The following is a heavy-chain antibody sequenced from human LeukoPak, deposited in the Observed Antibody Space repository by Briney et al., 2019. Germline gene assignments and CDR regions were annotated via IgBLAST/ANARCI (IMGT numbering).Heavy chain of an antibody. CDR2: IKQDGSEK. CDR1: GFTFSSYW. V-gene: IGHV3-7*01. CDR3: AREGPSSSWYWSSWFDP. Sequence: SGGSLRLSCAAPGFTFSSYWMSWVRQAPGKGLEWVANIKQDGSEKYYVDSVKGRFTISRDNAKNSLYLQMNSLRAEDTAVYYCAREGPSSSWYWSSWFDPWGQGTLVTVSS. D-gene: IGHD6-13*01. J-gene: IGHJ5*02.